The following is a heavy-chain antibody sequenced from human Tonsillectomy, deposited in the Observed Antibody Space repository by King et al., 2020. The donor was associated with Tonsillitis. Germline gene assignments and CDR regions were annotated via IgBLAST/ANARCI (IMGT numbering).Heavy chain of an antibody. CDR1: GFTFSSYW. J-gene: IGHJ3*02. V-gene: IGHV3-74*01. CDR2: INSDGSST. CDR3: ARDGGAYYSDSSGYYPELDT. Sequence: VQLVESGGGLVQPGGSLRLSCAASGFTFSSYWMHWVRQAPGKGLVWVSRINSDGSSTSYADSVKGRFTISRDNAKNTLYLQMNSLRAEDTAVYYCARDGGAYYSDSSGYYPELDTWGQGTMVTVSS. D-gene: IGHD3-22*01.